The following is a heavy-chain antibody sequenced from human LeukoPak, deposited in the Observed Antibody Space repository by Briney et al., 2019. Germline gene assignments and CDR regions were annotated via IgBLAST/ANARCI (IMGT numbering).Heavy chain of an antibody. Sequence: PGGSLRLSCAASRFTFSSYGMHWVRQAPGKGLEWVAVISYDGSNKYYADSVKGRFTISRDNSKDTLYLQMNSLRAEDTAVYYCAKTLTTTSHLFDYWGQGTLVTVSS. CDR3: AKTLTTTSHLFDY. D-gene: IGHD3-22*01. CDR1: RFTFSSYG. V-gene: IGHV3-30*18. CDR2: ISYDGSNK. J-gene: IGHJ4*02.